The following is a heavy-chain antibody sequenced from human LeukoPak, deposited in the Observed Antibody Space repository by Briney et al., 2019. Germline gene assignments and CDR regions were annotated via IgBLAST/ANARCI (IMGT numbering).Heavy chain of an antibody. J-gene: IGHJ6*03. CDR1: GGSFSGYY. CDR2: INHSGST. D-gene: IGHD3-22*01. CDR3: ARGLFVTYDSSGYYNNYYYYYMDV. V-gene: IGHV4-34*01. Sequence: SETLSLTCAVYGGSFSGYYWSRIRQPPGKGLEWIGEINHSGSTNYNPSLKSRVTISVDTSKNQFSLKLSSVTAADTAVYNCARGLFVTYDSSGYYNNYYYYYMDVWGKGTTVTVSS.